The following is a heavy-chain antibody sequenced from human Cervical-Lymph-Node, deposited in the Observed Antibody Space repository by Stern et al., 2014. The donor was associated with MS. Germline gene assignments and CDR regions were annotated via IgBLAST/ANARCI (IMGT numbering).Heavy chain of an antibody. D-gene: IGHD3-10*01. CDR3: ARAYYGSGSYGINPLDV. Sequence: QVQLQESGPGLMKPSQTLSLTGTVSGGPISSGGYYWSWIRQHPGKGLEWIGYIYYSGSTYYNPSLKSRVTISVDTSKNQFSLKLSSVTAADTAVYYCARAYYGSGSYGINPLDVWGQGTTVTVSS. V-gene: IGHV4-31*03. J-gene: IGHJ6*02. CDR1: GGPISSGGYY. CDR2: IYYSGST.